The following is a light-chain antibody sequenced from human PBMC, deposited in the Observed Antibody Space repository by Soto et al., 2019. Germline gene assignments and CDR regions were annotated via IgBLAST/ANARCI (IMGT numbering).Light chain of an antibody. CDR2: DVS. CDR1: SSDVGGYNY. CDR3: CSYTTSNTCQLV. Sequence: QSALTQPASVSGSPGQSITISCTGTSSDVGGYNYVSWYQQHPGKAPKFMIYDVSNRPSGVSNRFSGSKSGNTASLTISGLQAEDEADYYCCSYTTSNTCQLVFGTGTKVTVL. J-gene: IGLJ1*01. V-gene: IGLV2-14*01.